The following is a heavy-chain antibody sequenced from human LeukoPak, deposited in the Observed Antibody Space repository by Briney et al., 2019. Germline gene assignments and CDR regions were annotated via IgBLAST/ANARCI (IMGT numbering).Heavy chain of an antibody. CDR2: IYYSGST. V-gene: IGHV4-30-4*01. Sequence: SETLSLTCTVSGGSLSSGDYYWSWIRQPPGKGLEWIGYIYYSGSTYYNPSLKSRVTISVDTSKNQFSLKLSSVTAADTAVYYCARVVDGDYGHFDYWGQGTLVTVSS. CDR1: GGSLSSGDYY. D-gene: IGHD4-17*01. J-gene: IGHJ4*02. CDR3: ARVVDGDYGHFDY.